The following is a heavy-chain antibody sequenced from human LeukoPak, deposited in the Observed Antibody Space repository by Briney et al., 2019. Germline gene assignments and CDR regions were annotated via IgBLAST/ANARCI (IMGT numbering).Heavy chain of an antibody. J-gene: IGHJ4*02. CDR1: GGSISSSSYY. D-gene: IGHD3-3*01. CDR3: ARDAHITDFGVVISPFDY. V-gene: IGHV4-39*07. CDR2: IYYSGST. Sequence: PSETLSLTCTVSGGSISSSSYYWGWIRQPPGKGLEWIGSIYYSGSTYYNPSLKSRVAISVDTSKNQFSLKLSSVTAADTAVYYCARDAHITDFGVVISPFDYWDQGTLVTVSS.